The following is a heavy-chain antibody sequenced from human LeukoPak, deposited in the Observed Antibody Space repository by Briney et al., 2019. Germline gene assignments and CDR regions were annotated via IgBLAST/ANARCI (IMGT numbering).Heavy chain of an antibody. V-gene: IGHV3-74*01. CDR2: ISSDGTTT. CDR1: GFTISNDW. CDR3: AGRWSFDY. J-gene: IGHJ4*02. Sequence: GGSLRLSCEVSGFTISNDWMHWVRQAPGKGLVWVSRISSDGTTTNYADSVKGRFTISRDNAKNTLYLQMGSLRVGDTAVYYCAGRWSFDYWGQGALVTVSS. D-gene: IGHD2-15*01.